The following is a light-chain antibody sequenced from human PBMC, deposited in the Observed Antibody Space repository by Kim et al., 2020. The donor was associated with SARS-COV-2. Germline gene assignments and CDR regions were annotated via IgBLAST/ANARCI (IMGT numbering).Light chain of an antibody. CDR2: AAS. J-gene: IGKJ1*01. V-gene: IGKV3D-15*01. CDR3: QQYSNWPPT. Sequence: EIVMTQSPATLSLSPGERATLSCRAGQSVSSNLAWYQQKPGQAPRLLMYAASNRAPGIPARFSGSGSGTEFTLTIGSLQPEDFAVYYCQQYSNWPPTFGQGTKVDIK. CDR1: QSVSSN.